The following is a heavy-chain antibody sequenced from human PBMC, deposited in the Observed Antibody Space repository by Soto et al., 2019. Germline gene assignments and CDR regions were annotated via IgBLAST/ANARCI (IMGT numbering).Heavy chain of an antibody. CDR3: AKDDYGMDV. CDR1: GFTFSNYD. Sequence: QMPLVESGGGVVQPGGSLRPSCVASGFTFSNYDMHWVRQAPGKGLEWVAAIRYDGNYKYYGDSVKGRFTISRDNSKNTVYLQMNSLKPEDTAMYYCAKDDYGMDVWGQGTTVTVSS. J-gene: IGHJ6*02. V-gene: IGHV3-30*02. CDR2: IRYDGNYK.